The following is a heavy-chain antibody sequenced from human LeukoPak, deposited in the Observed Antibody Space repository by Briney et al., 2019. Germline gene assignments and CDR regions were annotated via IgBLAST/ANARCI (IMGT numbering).Heavy chain of an antibody. CDR1: GYTFTSYY. J-gene: IGHJ3*02. Sequence: ASVKVSCKASGYTFTSYYMHWVRQAPGQGLEWMGIINPSGGSTSYALKFQGRVTMTRDTSTSTVYMELSSLRSEDTAVYYCARCIYGDYGGSDIWGQGTMVTVSS. CDR3: ARCIYGDYGGSDI. D-gene: IGHD4-17*01. CDR2: INPSGGST. V-gene: IGHV1-46*01.